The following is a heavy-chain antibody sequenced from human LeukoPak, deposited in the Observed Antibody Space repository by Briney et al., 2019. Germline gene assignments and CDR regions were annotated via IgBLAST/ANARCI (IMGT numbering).Heavy chain of an antibody. CDR2: INLDGSTT. J-gene: IGHJ4*02. D-gene: IGHD5-12*01. V-gene: IGHV3-74*01. Sequence: PGGSLRLSCAASGFTFSSYWMHWVRQAPGKGLVWVSRINLDGSTTSCADSVKGRFTISRDNAKNTLYLQMNSLRAEDTAVYYCARGVATGDFDYWGQGTLVTVSS. CDR1: GFTFSSYW. CDR3: ARGVATGDFDY.